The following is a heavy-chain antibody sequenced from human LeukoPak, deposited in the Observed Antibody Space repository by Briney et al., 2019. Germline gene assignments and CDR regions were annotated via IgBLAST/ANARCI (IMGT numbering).Heavy chain of an antibody. Sequence: GGSLRLSCAASGFTFSSCWMNWVRQAPGKGLVWVSRINSDGSSTSYADSVKGRFTISRDNAKNTLYLQMNSLRGEDTAVYYCARGTGYSVFDYWGQGTLVTVSS. D-gene: IGHD5-24*01. CDR3: ARGTGYSVFDY. CDR2: INSDGSST. J-gene: IGHJ4*02. CDR1: GFTFSSCW. V-gene: IGHV3-74*01.